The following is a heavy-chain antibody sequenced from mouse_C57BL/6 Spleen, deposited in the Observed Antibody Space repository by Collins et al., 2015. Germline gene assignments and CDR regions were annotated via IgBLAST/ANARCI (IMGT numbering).Heavy chain of an antibody. CDR2: IHPSDSDT. CDR1: GYTFTRYW. V-gene: IGHV1-74*01. Sequence: QVQLQQPGAELVKPGASVKVSCKASGYTFTRYWMDWVKQRPGQGLEWIGRIHPSDSDTNYNQKFKGKATLTVDKSSSTAYMQLSSLTSEDSAVYYCAIVYSYGSDAMDYWGQGTSVTVSS. D-gene: IGHD1-1*01. CDR3: AIVYSYGSDAMDY. J-gene: IGHJ4*01.